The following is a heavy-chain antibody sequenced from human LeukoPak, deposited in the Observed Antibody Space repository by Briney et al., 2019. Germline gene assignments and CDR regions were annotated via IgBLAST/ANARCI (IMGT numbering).Heavy chain of an antibody. J-gene: IGHJ3*02. D-gene: IGHD5-18*01. CDR3: ARDLGTDTLDAFDI. CDR1: GGTFSSYA. CDR2: IIPILGIA. Sequence: SVKVSCKASGGTFSSYAISWVRQAPGQGLEWMGRIIPILGIANYAQKFQGRVTITADKSTGTAYMELSSLRSEDTAVYYCARDLGTDTLDAFDIWGQATMVAVSS. V-gene: IGHV1-69*04.